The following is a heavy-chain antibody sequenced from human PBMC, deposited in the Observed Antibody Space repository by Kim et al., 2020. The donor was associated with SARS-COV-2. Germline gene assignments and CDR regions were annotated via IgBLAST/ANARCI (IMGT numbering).Heavy chain of an antibody. CDR1: GYTFTNYW. Sequence: ASVKVSCKASGYTFTNYWIHWVRQAPGQGLEWMGIINFSGDSTNFAQKFQGRVTLTRDTSTSTFYMEVRSLASDDTAVYFCARGKSGYDFVAFDSWGQGTLVTVHS. CDR2: INFSGDST. J-gene: IGHJ5*01. D-gene: IGHD5-12*01. V-gene: IGHV1-46*01. CDR3: ARGKSGYDFVAFDS.